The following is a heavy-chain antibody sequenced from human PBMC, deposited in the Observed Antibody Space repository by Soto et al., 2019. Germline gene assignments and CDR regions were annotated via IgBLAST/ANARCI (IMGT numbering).Heavy chain of an antibody. J-gene: IGHJ6*02. CDR2: ISGSGGST. V-gene: IGHV3-23*01. D-gene: IGHD1-26*01. CDR1: GFTFSSYA. Sequence: PVGSLRLSCAASGFTFSSYAMSWVRQAPGKGLEWVSAISGSGGSTYYADSVKGRFTISRDNSKNTLYLQMNSLRAEDTAVYYCAKVRSGSFSGMDVWGQGTTVTVSS. CDR3: AKVRSGSFSGMDV.